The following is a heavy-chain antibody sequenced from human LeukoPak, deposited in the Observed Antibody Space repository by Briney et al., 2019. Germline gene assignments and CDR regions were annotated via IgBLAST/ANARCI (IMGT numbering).Heavy chain of an antibody. CDR2: ISSSSSYI. D-gene: IGHD3-16*01. CDR1: GFTFSSYS. V-gene: IGHV3-21*01. Sequence: GGSVRLSCAASGFTFSSYSMNWVRQAPGKGLEWVSSISSSSSYIYCADSVKGRFTISRDNAKNSLYLQMNSLRAEDTAAYYCARDLARSSGGGFDYWGQGTLVTVSS. CDR3: ARDLARSSGGGFDY. J-gene: IGHJ4*02.